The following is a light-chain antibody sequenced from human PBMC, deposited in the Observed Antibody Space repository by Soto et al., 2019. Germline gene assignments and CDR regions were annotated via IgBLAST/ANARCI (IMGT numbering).Light chain of an antibody. J-gene: IGLJ1*01. CDR1: SRDVGGYNY. CDR3: SSYTSSSTDV. V-gene: IGLV2-14*01. Sequence: QSALTQPASVSGSPGQSITISCTGTSRDVGGYNYVSWYQQHPGKAPKLMIYEVSNRPSGVSNRFSGSKSGNTASLTISGLQAEDEADYYCSSYTSSSTDVFGTGTKGTVL. CDR2: EVS.